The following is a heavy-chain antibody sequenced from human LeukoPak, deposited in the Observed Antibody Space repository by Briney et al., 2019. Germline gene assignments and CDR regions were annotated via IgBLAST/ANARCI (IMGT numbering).Heavy chain of an antibody. D-gene: IGHD3-3*01. CDR2: ISSSSSYI. J-gene: IGHJ6*02. CDR1: GFTFSSYS. Sequence: GGSLRLSCAASGFTFSSYSMNWVRQAPGKGLEWVSSISSSSSYIYYADSVKGRFTISRDNAKNSLYLQMNSLRAEDTAVYYCARVRITIFGVVSGKDVWGQGTTVTVSS. V-gene: IGHV3-21*01. CDR3: ARVRITIFGVVSGKDV.